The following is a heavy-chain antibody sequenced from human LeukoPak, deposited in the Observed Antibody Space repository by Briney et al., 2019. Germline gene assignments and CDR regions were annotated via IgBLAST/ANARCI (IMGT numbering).Heavy chain of an antibody. D-gene: IGHD5-24*01. CDR3: ASARWDS. Sequence: SGTLSLTCAVSGDSIRTNHWWSWVRQPPGKGLEWIGEVYHSGSTNYNPSLKSRVTISVDKSKNLFSLKLTSVTAADTAMYYCASARWDSWGQGTLVTVSS. V-gene: IGHV4-4*02. CDR2: VYHSGST. CDR1: GDSIRTNHW. J-gene: IGHJ4*02.